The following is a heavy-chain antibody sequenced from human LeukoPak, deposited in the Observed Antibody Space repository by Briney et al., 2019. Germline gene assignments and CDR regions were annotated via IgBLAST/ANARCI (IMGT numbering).Heavy chain of an antibody. D-gene: IGHD6-19*01. V-gene: IGHV4-39*01. CDR2: VHYSGST. CDR1: GGSIRSNSYY. CDR3: ARRSTVAGRGRFDP. Sequence: TSETLSLTCTVSGGSIRSNSYYWGWIRQPPGKGLEWLGSVHYSGSTYDNPSLESRVTISVDTSKNQFSLKLISVTAADTAVYYCARRSTVAGRGRFDPWGQGTLVTVSS. J-gene: IGHJ5*02.